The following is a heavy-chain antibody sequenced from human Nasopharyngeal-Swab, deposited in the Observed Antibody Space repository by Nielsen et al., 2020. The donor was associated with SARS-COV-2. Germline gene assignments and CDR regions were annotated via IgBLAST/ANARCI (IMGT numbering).Heavy chain of an antibody. CDR2: ISSSSSTI. Sequence: GVLKISCAASGFTFSSYSMNWVRQAPGKGLEWVSYISSSSSTIYYADSVKGRFTISKDSAKNSLYLQMNSLRAEDTAVYFCARIAGRGSIYYYYMDVWGTGTTVTVSS. V-gene: IGHV3-48*04. D-gene: IGHD1-26*01. CDR3: ARIAGRGSIYYYYMDV. J-gene: IGHJ6*03. CDR1: GFTFSSYS.